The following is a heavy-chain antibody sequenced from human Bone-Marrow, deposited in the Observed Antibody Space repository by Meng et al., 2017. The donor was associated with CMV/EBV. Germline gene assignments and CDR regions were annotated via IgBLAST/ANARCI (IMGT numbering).Heavy chain of an antibody. Sequence: GGSLRLSCAASGFTFSSYSMNWVRQAPGKGLEWVSYISSSSSTIYYADSVKGRFTISRDNAKNSLYLQMNSVRAEDTAVYYCARVSRTGTIDYWGQGTLVTVSS. V-gene: IGHV3-48*04. D-gene: IGHD1-1*01. J-gene: IGHJ4*02. CDR2: ISSSSSTI. CDR3: ARVSRTGTIDY. CDR1: GFTFSSYS.